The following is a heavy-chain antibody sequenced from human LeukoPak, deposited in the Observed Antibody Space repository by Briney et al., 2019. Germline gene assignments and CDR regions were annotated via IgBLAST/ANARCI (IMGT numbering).Heavy chain of an antibody. Sequence: PGRSLRLSCAASGFTFSSYGMHWVRQAPGKGLEWVAVIWYDGSNKYYADSVKGRSTISRDNSKNTLYLQMNSLRAEDTAVYYCARERWEYCSGGSCYLIWGQGTLVTVSS. CDR2: IWYDGSNK. V-gene: IGHV3-33*01. J-gene: IGHJ4*02. D-gene: IGHD2-15*01. CDR1: GFTFSSYG. CDR3: ARERWEYCSGGSCYLI.